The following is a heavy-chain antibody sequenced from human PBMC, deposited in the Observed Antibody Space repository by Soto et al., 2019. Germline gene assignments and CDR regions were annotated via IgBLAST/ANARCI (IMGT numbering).Heavy chain of an antibody. CDR2: IGSGGDGI. J-gene: IGHJ4*02. V-gene: IGHV3-23*01. CDR1: GFTFSNYA. D-gene: IGHD4-17*01. CDR3: ATYGQHLMDY. Sequence: EVQLLESGGGLVQPGGSLRLSCAASGFTFSNYAMKWVRQAPGKGLEWVSVIGSGGDGIHYADSVEGRFTISRDNSKNTVILQMNSLRAEDTAVYYCATYGQHLMDYWGQGTLVTVSS.